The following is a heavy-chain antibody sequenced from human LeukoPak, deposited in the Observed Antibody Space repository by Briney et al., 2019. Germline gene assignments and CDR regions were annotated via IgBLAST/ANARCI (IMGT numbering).Heavy chain of an antibody. V-gene: IGHV4-59*12. CDR1: GGSISSYY. CDR2: IYYSGST. Sequence: PSETLSLTCTVSGGSISSYYWSWIRQPPRKGLEWIGYIYYSGSTNYNPSLKSRVTISVDTSKNQFSLKLSSVTAADTAVYYRARRQQVDTAMVFWGQGTLVTVSS. CDR3: ARRQQVDTAMVF. D-gene: IGHD5-18*01. J-gene: IGHJ4*02.